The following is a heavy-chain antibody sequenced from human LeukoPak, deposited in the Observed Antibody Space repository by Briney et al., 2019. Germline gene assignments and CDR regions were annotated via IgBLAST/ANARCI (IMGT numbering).Heavy chain of an antibody. V-gene: IGHV3-21*01. J-gene: IGHJ3*01. CDR3: VSGGGAFDF. Sequence: GGSLRLSCAASGFTFNTYSMNWLRQAPGKGLELVSYVSSSSTYIYYADSLKGRFTISRDNAKNSLYLQMNSLRAEDTAVYYCVSGGGAFDFWGQGTMVTVSS. CDR2: VSSSSTYI. D-gene: IGHD3-10*01. CDR1: GFTFNTYS.